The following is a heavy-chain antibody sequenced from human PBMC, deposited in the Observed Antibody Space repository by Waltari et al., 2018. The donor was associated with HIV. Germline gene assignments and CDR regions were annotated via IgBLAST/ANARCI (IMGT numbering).Heavy chain of an antibody. V-gene: IGHV1-8*01. J-gene: IGHJ4*02. D-gene: IGHD6-13*01. CDR3: ARGGLHRRSVKQQLVLGY. Sequence: QVQLVQSGAEVKKPGASVKVSCKASGYTFTSYDINWVRQATGQGLEWMGWMNPNSGNTGYAQKFQGRVTITRNTSISTAYMGLSSLRSEDTAVYYCARGGLHRRSVKQQLVLGYWGQGTLVTVSS. CDR1: GYTFTSYD. CDR2: MNPNSGNT.